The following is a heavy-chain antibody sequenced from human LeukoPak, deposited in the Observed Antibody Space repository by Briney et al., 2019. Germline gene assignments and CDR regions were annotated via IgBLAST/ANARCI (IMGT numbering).Heavy chain of an antibody. V-gene: IGHV4-34*01. Sequence: KTSETLSLTCAVYGGSFSGYYWSWIRQPPGKGLEWIGEINHSGSTNYNPSLKSRVTISVDTSKNQFSLKLSSVTAADTAVYYCARVIYDYIWGSYRLNDYWGQGTLVTASS. CDR1: GGSFSGYY. CDR3: ARVIYDYIWGSYRLNDY. J-gene: IGHJ4*02. D-gene: IGHD3-16*02. CDR2: INHSGST.